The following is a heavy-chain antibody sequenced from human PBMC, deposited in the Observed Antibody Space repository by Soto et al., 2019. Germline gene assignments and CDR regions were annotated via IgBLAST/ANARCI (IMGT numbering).Heavy chain of an antibody. CDR2: IYYSGST. Sequence: QVQLQDSGPGLVKPSETLSLTCTVSGGSISSYYWSWIRQPPGKGLEWIGYIYYSGSTNYNPSLKSRVTISVDTSKNQFSLKLSSVTAADTAVYYCARGFSSGWSRGGFDYWGQGTLVTVSS. V-gene: IGHV4-59*01. CDR3: ARGFSSGWSRGGFDY. CDR1: GGSISSYY. J-gene: IGHJ4*02. D-gene: IGHD6-19*01.